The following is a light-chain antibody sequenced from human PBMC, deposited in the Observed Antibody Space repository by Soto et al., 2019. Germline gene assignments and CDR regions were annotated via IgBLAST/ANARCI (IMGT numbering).Light chain of an antibody. V-gene: IGKV3-15*01. CDR1: QSINTN. Sequence: EIVMTQSPATVSVSPGEGATLSCTASQSINTNLAWYQQKPGQAPRLLIHDASTRATDIPARFSGSGSGTEFTLTISSLQSEDFALYFCQQYNNWPPVFGQGTRVEIK. CDR2: DAS. CDR3: QQYNNWPPV. J-gene: IGKJ1*01.